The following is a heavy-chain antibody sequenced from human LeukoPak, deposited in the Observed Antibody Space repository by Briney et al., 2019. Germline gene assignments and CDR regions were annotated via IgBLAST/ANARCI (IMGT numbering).Heavy chain of an antibody. CDR3: AKGSGGGYSSGSAFDY. V-gene: IGHV3-23*01. D-gene: IGHD6-19*01. CDR2: MIASGGST. Sequence: PGGSLRLSCAASGFTFSSYAMTWVRQAPGVGLEWVSAMIASGGSTYIAGSVKGRFTISRDHSNNTLYLQMHSLRVEDTAVYYCAKGSGGGYSSGSAFDYWGQGTLVTVSS. CDR1: GFTFSSYA. J-gene: IGHJ4*02.